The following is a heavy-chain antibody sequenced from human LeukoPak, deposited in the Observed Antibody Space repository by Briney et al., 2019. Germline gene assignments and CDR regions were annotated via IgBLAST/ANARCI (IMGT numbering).Heavy chain of an antibody. D-gene: IGHD3-22*01. CDR1: GFTFSSYD. Sequence: GGSLRLSCAASGFTFSSYDMHWVRQATGKGLEWVSAIGTAGDTYYPGSVKGRFTISRENARNSLYLQMNSLRAGDTAVHYCARGLWGCYDSSGYYPDYWGQGTLVPVSS. CDR2: IGTAGDT. J-gene: IGHJ4*02. V-gene: IGHV3-13*01. CDR3: ARGLWGCYDSSGYYPDY.